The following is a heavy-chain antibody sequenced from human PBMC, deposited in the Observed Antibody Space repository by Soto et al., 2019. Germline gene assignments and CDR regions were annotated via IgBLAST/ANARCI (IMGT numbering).Heavy chain of an antibody. J-gene: IGHJ4*02. CDR1: GGTFSSYA. V-gene: IGHV1-69*01. Sequence: QVQLVQSGAEVKKPGSSVKVSCKASGGTFSSYAIDWVRQAPGQGLEWMGGIIPIFGTAKYAQKFQGRVTITGDESTSTAYMELRSLGAEDTAVYYCARGVNYESSGYYYFYWGQGTLVTVSS. D-gene: IGHD3-22*01. CDR3: ARGVNYESSGYYYFY. CDR2: IIPIFGTA.